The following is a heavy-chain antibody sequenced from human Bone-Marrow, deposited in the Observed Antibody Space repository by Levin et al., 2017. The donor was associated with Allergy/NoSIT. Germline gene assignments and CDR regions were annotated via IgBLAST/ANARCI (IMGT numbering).Heavy chain of an antibody. V-gene: IGHV3-30*03. CDR2: ISYDGSSK. CDR1: GFTLSSYG. D-gene: IGHD4-23*01. Sequence: GGSLRLSCAASGFTLSSYGMHWVRQAPGKGLEWVAFISYDGSSKYYADSVKGRFTISSDKSKNTLYLQMNSLRAEDTAVYYCARDLSLSTGYGGYWGQGTLVTVSS. J-gene: IGHJ4*02. CDR3: ARDLSLSTGYGGY.